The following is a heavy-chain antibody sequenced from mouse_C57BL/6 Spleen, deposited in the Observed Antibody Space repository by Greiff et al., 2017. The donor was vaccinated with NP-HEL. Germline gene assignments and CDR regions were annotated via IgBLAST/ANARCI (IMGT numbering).Heavy chain of an antibody. J-gene: IGHJ4*01. CDR1: GYTFTSYW. CDR3: ARGPSQLGRGTFYAMDY. V-gene: IGHV1-69*01. Sequence: QVQLQQPGAELVMPGASVKLSCKASGYTFTSYWMHWVKQRPGQGLEWIGEIDPSDSYTNYNQKFKGKSTLTVDKSSSTAYMQLSSLTSEDSAVYYCARGPSQLGRGTFYAMDYWGQGTSVTVSS. D-gene: IGHD4-1*02. CDR2: IDPSDSYT.